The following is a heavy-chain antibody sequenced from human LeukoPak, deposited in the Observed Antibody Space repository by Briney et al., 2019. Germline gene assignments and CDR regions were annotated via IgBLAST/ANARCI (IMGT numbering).Heavy chain of an antibody. CDR2: IYTTGST. CDR3: ARAEWAFDY. Sequence: PSQTLSLTCTVSGGSISSGSYYWSWIRQPAGKGLEWIGRIYTTGSTNYNPSLKSRVTVSVDTSKNQFSLQLTSVTAADTAVYYCARAEWAFDYWGQGTLVTVSS. CDR1: GGSISSGSYY. V-gene: IGHV4-61*02. D-gene: IGHD2-8*01. J-gene: IGHJ4*02.